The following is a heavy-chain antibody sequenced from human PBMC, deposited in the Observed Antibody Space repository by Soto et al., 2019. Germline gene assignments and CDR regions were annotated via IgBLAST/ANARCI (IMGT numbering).Heavy chain of an antibody. CDR3: AREGRSGPYDY. J-gene: IGHJ4*02. Sequence: QVQLVESGGGVVQPGRSLRLSCAASGFTFSSYGMHWVRQAPGKGLEWVAVIWYDGSNKYYADSVKGRFTISRDNSKNTLYLQMTRLRAEDTAVYYCAREGRSGPYDYWGQGTLVTVSS. CDR2: IWYDGSNK. CDR1: GFTFSSYG. D-gene: IGHD3-10*01. V-gene: IGHV3-33*01.